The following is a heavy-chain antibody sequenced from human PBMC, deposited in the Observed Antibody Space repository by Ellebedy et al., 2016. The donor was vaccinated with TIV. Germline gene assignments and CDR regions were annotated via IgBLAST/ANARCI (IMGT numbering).Heavy chain of an antibody. D-gene: IGHD2-2*01. CDR3: ARSRGNDMGWYQPDP. J-gene: IGHJ5*02. CDR1: GFTFSDYW. V-gene: IGHV3-74*01. CDR2: IYRDGSRI. Sequence: GESLKISCAASGFTFSDYWMYWVRQAPGKGLVLVSRIYRDGSRITYADSVERRFTNSRDNAKNTLYLQMNRLTYEETAVYNCARSRGNDMGWYQPDPWGQGNLVTVSS.